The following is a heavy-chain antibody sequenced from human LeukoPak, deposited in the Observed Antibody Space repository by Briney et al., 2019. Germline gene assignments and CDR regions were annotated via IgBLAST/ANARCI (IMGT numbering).Heavy chain of an antibody. CDR3: ARYGEMATIYFDY. D-gene: IGHD5-24*01. J-gene: IGHJ4*02. CDR2: IIPIVGIA. CDR1: GGTFSSYA. Sequence: SVTVSFKASGGTFSSYALSWVRQPPGQGLEWMGTIIPIVGIANYAQKFQGRVTITADKSTGTAYMELSSLRSEDTAVYYCARYGEMATIYFDYWGQGTLITVSS. V-gene: IGHV1-69*04.